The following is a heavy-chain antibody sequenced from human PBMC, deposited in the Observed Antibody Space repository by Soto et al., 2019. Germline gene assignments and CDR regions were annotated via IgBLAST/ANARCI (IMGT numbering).Heavy chain of an antibody. CDR2: INTIGSNI. V-gene: IGHV3-21*01. J-gene: IGHJ6*02. Sequence: EGELVESGGGLVKPGGSLRLSCAASGFDFRTYTMNWVHQAPGKGLEWVSSINTIGSNIYYEDSLRGRFTISRDNAKNSLYLQMNSLRAEDTAVYYCARDTFNMMRGVMRGTYFGMDVWGRGTTVIVSS. CDR3: ARDTFNMMRGVMRGTYFGMDV. D-gene: IGHD3-10*01. CDR1: GFDFRTYT.